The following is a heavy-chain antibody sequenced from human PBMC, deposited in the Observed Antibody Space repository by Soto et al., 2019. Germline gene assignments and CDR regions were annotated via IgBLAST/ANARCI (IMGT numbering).Heavy chain of an antibody. D-gene: IGHD2-8*01. CDR2: ITSSSSYI. Sequence: GGSLRLSCAASGFTFSSYSMNWVRQAPGKGLEWGSSITSSSSYIYYADSVKGRFTISRDNAKNSLYLQMNSLRAEDTAVYYCSRDGDIVLMVYALSHPYGMDVWGQGTTVTV. J-gene: IGHJ6*02. CDR1: GFTFSSYS. CDR3: SRDGDIVLMVYALSHPYGMDV. V-gene: IGHV3-21*01.